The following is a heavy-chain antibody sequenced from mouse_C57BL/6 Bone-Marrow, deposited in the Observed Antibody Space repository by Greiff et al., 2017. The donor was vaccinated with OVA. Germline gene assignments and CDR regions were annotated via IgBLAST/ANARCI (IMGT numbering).Heavy chain of an antibody. CDR3: ASQDGNDRLYYFDY. CDR1: GYTFTSYG. V-gene: IGHV1-81*01. J-gene: IGHJ2*01. Sequence: QVQLQQSGAELARPGASVKLSCKASGYTFTSYGISWVKQRTGQGLEWIGEIYPRSGNTYYNEKFKGKATLTADKSSSTAYMELRSLTSEDSAVYFCASQDGNDRLYYFDYWGQGTTLTVSS. D-gene: IGHD2-2*01. CDR2: IYPRSGNT.